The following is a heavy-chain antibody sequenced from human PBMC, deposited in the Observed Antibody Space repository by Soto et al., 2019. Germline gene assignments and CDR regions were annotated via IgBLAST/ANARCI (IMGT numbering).Heavy chain of an antibody. CDR1: GFTFSDYY. V-gene: IGHV3-11*06. J-gene: IGHJ6*02. D-gene: IGHD3-10*01. CDR3: ATERRGRVLWFGGIVGHGMDV. Sequence: GSLLLSCAASGFTFSDYYMSWIRQAPGKGLEWVSYISSSSSYTNYADSVKGRFTISRDNAKNSLYLQMNSLRAEDTAVYYCATERRGRVLWFGGIVGHGMDVWGQGTTVTV. CDR2: ISSSSSYT.